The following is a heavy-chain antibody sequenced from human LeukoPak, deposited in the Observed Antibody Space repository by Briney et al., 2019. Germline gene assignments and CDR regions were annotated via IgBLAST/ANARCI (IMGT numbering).Heavy chain of an antibody. V-gene: IGHV3-21*01. D-gene: IGHD2-2*01. J-gene: IGHJ4*02. Sequence: GGSLRLSCAASGFTFSSYSMNWVRQAPGKGLEWVSSISSSSSYIYYADSVKGRFTISRDNAKNSLYLQMNSLRAEDTAVYYCARGGDVVAPAAYDFDYWGQGTLVTVSS. CDR1: GFTFSSYS. CDR2: ISSSSSYI. CDR3: ARGGDVVAPAAYDFDY.